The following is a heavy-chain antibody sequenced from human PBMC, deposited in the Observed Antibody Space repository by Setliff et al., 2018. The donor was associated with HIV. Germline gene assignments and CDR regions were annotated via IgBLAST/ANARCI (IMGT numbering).Heavy chain of an antibody. Sequence: PGGSLRLSCAASGFSFDDYTIHWIRQTPGKGLEWVSLISWDGDITYYADSVKGRFTISRDNSENSLSLQMSSLRIEDSAFYYGGDSGHFQHWGQGTLVTVSS. CDR3: GDSGHFQH. V-gene: IGHV3-43*01. CDR1: GFSFDDYT. J-gene: IGHJ1*01. D-gene: IGHD4-17*01. CDR2: ISWDGDIT.